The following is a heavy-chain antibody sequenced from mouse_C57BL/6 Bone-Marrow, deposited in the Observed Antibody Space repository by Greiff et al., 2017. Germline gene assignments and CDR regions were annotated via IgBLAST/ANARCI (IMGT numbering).Heavy chain of an antibody. CDR3: TRSEGYDDEGC. D-gene: IGHD2-4*01. CDR2: IYPGNSDT. J-gene: IGHJ2*01. CDR1: GYTFTSYW. V-gene: IGHV1-5*01. Sequence: VQLQQSGTVLARPGASVKMSCKTSGYTFTSYWMHWVKQRPGQGLEWIGAIYPGNSDTSYNQKFKGKAKLTAVTSASTAYMERSSLTNEDSAVYYCTRSEGYDDEGCWGQGTTLTVSS.